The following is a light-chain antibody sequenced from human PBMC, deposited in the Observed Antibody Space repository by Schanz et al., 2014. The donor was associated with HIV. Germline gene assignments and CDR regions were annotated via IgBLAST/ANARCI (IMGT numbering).Light chain of an antibody. J-gene: IGLJ3*02. V-gene: IGLV2-8*01. CDR2: EVS. CDR3: QSYDSGLSGSV. Sequence: QSALTQPPSASGSPGQSVTISCTGTSSDVGGYNYVSWYQQHPGKAPKLMIYEVSKRPSGVPDRFSGSKSDNTASLTVSGLQAEDEAAYYCQSYDSGLSGSVFGGGTKLTVL. CDR1: SSDVGGYNY.